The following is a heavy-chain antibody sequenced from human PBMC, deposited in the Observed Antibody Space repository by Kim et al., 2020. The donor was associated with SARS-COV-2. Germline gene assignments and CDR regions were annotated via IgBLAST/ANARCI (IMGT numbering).Heavy chain of an antibody. CDR1: GFTFSSYS. Sequence: GGSLRLSCAASGFTFSSYSMNWVRQAPGKGLEWVSYISSSSSTIYYADSVKGRFTISRDNAKNSLYLQMNSLRDEDTAVYYCARDTRRLGYCSSTSCPPHPPRGQIFDYWGQGTLVTVSS. CDR3: ARDTRRLGYCSSTSCPPHPPRGQIFDY. V-gene: IGHV3-48*02. CDR2: ISSSSSTI. J-gene: IGHJ4*02. D-gene: IGHD2-2*01.